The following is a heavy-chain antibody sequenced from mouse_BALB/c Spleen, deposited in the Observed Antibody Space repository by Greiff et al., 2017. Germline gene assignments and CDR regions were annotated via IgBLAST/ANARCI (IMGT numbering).Heavy chain of an antibody. V-gene: IGHV7-1*02. CDR3: ARTGTVTFDY. CDR2: SRNKANDYTT. J-gene: IGHJ2*01. Sequence: EVNVVESGGGLVQPGGSLRLSCATSGFTFSDFYMEWVRQPPGKRLEWIAASRNKANDYTTEYSASVKGRFIVSRDTSQSILYLQMNALRAEDTAIYYCARTGTVTFDYWGQGTTLTVSS. D-gene: IGHD4-1*01. CDR1: GFTFSDFY.